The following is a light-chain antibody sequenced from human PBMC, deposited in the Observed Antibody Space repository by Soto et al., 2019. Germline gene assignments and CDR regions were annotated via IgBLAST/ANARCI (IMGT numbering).Light chain of an antibody. Sequence: DIQMTQSPSSLSASVGDRVTITSRASQSVSSYLNWYQQKPGKAPKLLIYAASSLQSGVTSRFSGSGSGTDFTPTISSLQPEDSATYYCQRFYSTPYTFDQGTKLEIK. CDR2: AAS. CDR3: QRFYSTPYT. V-gene: IGKV1-39*01. J-gene: IGKJ2*01. CDR1: QSVSSY.